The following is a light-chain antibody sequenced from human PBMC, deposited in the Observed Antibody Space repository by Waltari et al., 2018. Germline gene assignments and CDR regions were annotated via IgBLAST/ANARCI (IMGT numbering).Light chain of an antibody. V-gene: IGLV3-21*02. Sequence: SYVLTQPPSVSVAQGRPARITWGGNTFGGKSVPCSQQKPGKAPGLVVNDDGARPSGIPERFSGSNSGNTATRTINRVEAGDEADYYCQVWDSSSDHLVVFGGGTKLTVL. CDR3: QVWDSSSDHLVV. J-gene: IGLJ2*01. CDR1: TFGGKS. CDR2: DDG.